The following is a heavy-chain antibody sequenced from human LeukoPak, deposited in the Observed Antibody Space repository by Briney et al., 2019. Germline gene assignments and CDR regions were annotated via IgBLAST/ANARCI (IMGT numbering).Heavy chain of an antibody. D-gene: IGHD6-19*01. Sequence: GESLKISCKGSGYSFTSYWISWVRQMPGKGLEWMGRFDPSDSYTNYSPSFQGHVTISADKSISTAYLQWSSLKASDTAMYYCARQLGYSSGWDVVGYWGQGTLVTVSS. V-gene: IGHV5-10-1*01. CDR1: GYSFTSYW. CDR3: ARQLGYSSGWDVVGY. CDR2: FDPSDSYT. J-gene: IGHJ4*02.